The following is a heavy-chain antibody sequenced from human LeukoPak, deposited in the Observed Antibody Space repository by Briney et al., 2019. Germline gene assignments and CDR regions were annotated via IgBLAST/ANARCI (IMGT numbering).Heavy chain of an antibody. CDR3: AEEETYYDCVWGSYRSYYFDY. CDR1: GFTFSSYG. D-gene: IGHD3-16*02. Sequence: GGSLRLSCAASGFTFSSYGMHWVRQAPGKGLEWVAVISYDGSNKYYADSVKGRFTISRDNSKNTLYLQMNSLRAEDTAVYYCAEEETYYDCVWGSYRSYYFDYWGQGTLVTVSS. V-gene: IGHV3-30*18. J-gene: IGHJ4*02. CDR2: ISYDGSNK.